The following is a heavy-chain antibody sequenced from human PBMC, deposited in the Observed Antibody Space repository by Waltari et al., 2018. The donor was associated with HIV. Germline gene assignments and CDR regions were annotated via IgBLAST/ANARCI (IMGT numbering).Heavy chain of an antibody. J-gene: IGHJ4*02. D-gene: IGHD3-10*01. CDR1: GFSVGDYD. V-gene: IGHV3-23*01. CDR3: AKESGSGNYYFDS. Sequence: EVQLLESGGGLVQPGGSLRLPCAASGFSVGDYDMSWVRQTPGAGMEWVSGISGRGDATHYADAVKGRFTISRDRSKNTVYLQMNTLRAEDTALYYCAKESGSGNYYFDSWGQGALVTVSS. CDR2: ISGRGDAT.